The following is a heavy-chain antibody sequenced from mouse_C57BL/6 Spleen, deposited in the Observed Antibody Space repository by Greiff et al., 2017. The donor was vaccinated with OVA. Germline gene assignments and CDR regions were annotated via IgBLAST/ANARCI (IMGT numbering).Heavy chain of an antibody. J-gene: IGHJ2*01. D-gene: IGHD1-1*01. CDR2: ISDGGSYT. V-gene: IGHV5-4*03. Sequence: EVKLMESGGGLVKPGGSLKLSCAASGFTFSSYAMSWVRQTPEKRLEWVATISDGGSYTYYPDNVKGRFTISRDNAKNNLYLQMSHLKSEDTAMYYCARVGTTVAFDYWGQGTTLTVSS. CDR3: ARVGTTVAFDY. CDR1: GFTFSSYA.